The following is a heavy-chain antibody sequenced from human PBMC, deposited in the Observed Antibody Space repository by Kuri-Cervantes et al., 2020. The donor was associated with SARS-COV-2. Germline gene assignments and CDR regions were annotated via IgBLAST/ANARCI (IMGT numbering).Heavy chain of an antibody. Sequence: APVKVSCKASGYTFTSYYMHWVRQAPGQGLEWMGRINASDGSTSYAQKFQGRVTVTRDTSTSTVYMELSSLRSEDTAVYYCARGRQDILTYYFDYWGQGTLVTVSS. CDR3: ARGRQDILTYYFDY. D-gene: IGHD3-9*01. J-gene: IGHJ4*02. CDR2: INASDGST. CDR1: GYTFTSYY. V-gene: IGHV1-46*01.